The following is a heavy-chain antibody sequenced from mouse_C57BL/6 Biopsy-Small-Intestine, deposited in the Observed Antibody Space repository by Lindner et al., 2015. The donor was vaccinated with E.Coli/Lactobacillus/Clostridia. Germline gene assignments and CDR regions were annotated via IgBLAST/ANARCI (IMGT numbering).Heavy chain of an antibody. CDR3: ATYATYVSYFDY. J-gene: IGHJ2*01. CDR1: GDAFSNSW. Sequence: VQLQESGPELVKPGASVKISCKASGDAFSNSWMSWIKQRPGKGLEWIGRIYPGDGDTNYNGKFNDKATLTADKSSNTAYMQLSSLTSEDSAVYFCATYATYVSYFDYWGQGTTLTVSS. D-gene: IGHD5-5*01. CDR2: IYPGDGDT. V-gene: IGHV1-82*01.